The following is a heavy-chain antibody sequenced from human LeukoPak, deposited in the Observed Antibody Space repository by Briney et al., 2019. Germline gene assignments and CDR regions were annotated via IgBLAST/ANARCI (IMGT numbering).Heavy chain of an antibody. V-gene: IGHV3-33*01. Sequence: PGGSLRLSCAASGFTFSSYGMHWVRQAPGKGREWVAVIWYDGSNKYYADSVKGRFTISRDNSKNTLYLQMNSLRAEDTAMYYCARDSPSYGSGSYLDYWGQGTLVTVSS. D-gene: IGHD3-10*01. J-gene: IGHJ4*02. CDR1: GFTFSSYG. CDR3: ARDSPSYGSGSYLDY. CDR2: IWYDGSNK.